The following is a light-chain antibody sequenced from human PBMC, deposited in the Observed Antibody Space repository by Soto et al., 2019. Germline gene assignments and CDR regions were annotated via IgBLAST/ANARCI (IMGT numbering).Light chain of an antibody. Sequence: QAVLTQPASVSGSPGQSITISCTGTSSDVGSYNIVSWYQQHPDKAPKLMIYEGSKRPSGVSNRFSGSKSGNTASLTISGLQAEDEADYYCCSYAGSYVFGTGTKVTVL. CDR1: SSDVGSYNI. CDR2: EGS. V-gene: IGLV2-23*01. CDR3: CSYAGSYV. J-gene: IGLJ1*01.